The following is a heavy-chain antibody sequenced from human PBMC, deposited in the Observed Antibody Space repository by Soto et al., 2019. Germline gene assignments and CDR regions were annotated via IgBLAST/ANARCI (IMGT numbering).Heavy chain of an antibody. CDR2: INPSGGST. J-gene: IGHJ6*02. V-gene: IGHV1-46*03. CDR1: GYTFTSYY. Sequence: ASVKVSCKASGYTFTSYYMHWVRQAPGQGLEWMGIINPSGGSTSYAQKFQGRVTMTRDTSTSTVYMELSSLRSEDTAVYYCAQDGSGSYYYYYGMDVWGQGTTVTVSS. D-gene: IGHD3-10*01. CDR3: AQDGSGSYYYYYGMDV.